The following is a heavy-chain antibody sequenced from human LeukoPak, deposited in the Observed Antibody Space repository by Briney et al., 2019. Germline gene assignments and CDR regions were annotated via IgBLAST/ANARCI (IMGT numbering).Heavy chain of an antibody. CDR1: GFTVSSNY. CDR3: AREYAGHGGSYYLGY. CDR2: IYSGGST. Sequence: GGSLRLSCAASGFTVSSNYMSWVRQAPGKGLEWVPVIYSGGSTYYADSVKGRFTISRDNSKNTLYPQMNSLRAEDTAVYYCAREYAGHGGSYYLGYWGQGTLVTVSS. D-gene: IGHD1-26*01. V-gene: IGHV3-53*01. J-gene: IGHJ4*02.